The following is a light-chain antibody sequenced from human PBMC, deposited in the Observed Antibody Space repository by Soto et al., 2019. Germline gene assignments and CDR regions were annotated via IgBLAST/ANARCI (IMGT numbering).Light chain of an antibody. CDR2: KDS. Sequence: SYELTQPPSVSVSPGQTARITCSGAALPKQYAYWYQQKPGQAPVLVIYKDSERPSGIPERFSGSSSGTTVTLTISGVQAEDEADYYGQSAKSSGTYLGFGGGTKLTVL. V-gene: IGLV3-25*03. CDR3: QSAKSSGTYLG. J-gene: IGLJ2*01. CDR1: ALPKQY.